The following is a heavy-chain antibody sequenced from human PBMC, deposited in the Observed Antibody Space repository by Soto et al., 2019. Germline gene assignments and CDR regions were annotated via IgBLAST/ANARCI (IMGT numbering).Heavy chain of an antibody. V-gene: IGHV3-53*01. CDR3: ARGRYSSGWIGAYYYYGMDV. CDR2: IYSGGST. J-gene: IGHJ6*02. D-gene: IGHD6-19*01. CDR1: GFTVSSNY. Sequence: EVQLVESGGGLIQPGGSLRLSCAASGFTVSSNYMSWVRQAPGKGLEWVSVIYSGGSTYYADSVKGRFTISRDNSKNTLYLQMNSLRAEDTAVYYWARGRYSSGWIGAYYYYGMDVWGQGTTVTVSS.